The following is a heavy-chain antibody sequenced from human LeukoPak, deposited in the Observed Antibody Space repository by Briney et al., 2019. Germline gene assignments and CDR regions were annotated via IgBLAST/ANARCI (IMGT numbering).Heavy chain of an antibody. J-gene: IGHJ6*02. V-gene: IGHV3-30*03. D-gene: IGHD2-15*01. CDR1: GFTFSSYG. CDR3: ARGPYSGGSCYSFYYYGMDV. Sequence: GGSLRLSCAASGFTFSSYGMHWVRQAPGKGLEWVAVISYDGSNKYYADSVKGRFTISRDNAKNSLYLQMNSLRAEDTAVYYCARGPYSGGSCYSFYYYGMDVWGQGTTVTVSS. CDR2: ISYDGSNK.